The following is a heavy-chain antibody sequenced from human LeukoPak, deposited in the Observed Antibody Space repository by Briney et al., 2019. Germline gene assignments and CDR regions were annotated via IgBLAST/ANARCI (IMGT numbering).Heavy chain of an antibody. V-gene: IGHV4-59*11. D-gene: IGHD6-19*01. Sequence: SETLSLTCTVSGGSISSHYWSWIRQPPGKGLEWIGYIYYSGSTNYNPSLKSRVTISVDTSKNQFSLKLSSVTAADTAVYYCARGKEVAGNRFDPWGQGTLVTVSS. CDR1: GGSISSHY. J-gene: IGHJ5*02. CDR3: ARGKEVAGNRFDP. CDR2: IYYSGST.